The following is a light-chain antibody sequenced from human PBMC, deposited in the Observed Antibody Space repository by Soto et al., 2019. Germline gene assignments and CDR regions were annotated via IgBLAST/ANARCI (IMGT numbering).Light chain of an antibody. CDR1: QSIGTK. J-gene: IGKJ5*01. CDR3: QQYNKWFSIT. Sequence: EIVLTQSPATLSVSPGERATLSCRAPQSIGTKLAWYQQKPGQAPRLLIYGASTRANGIPARFSGSGSGAEFTLIISGLQSEDSAVYYCQQYNKWFSITFGQGTRLEIK. CDR2: GAS. V-gene: IGKV3-15*01.